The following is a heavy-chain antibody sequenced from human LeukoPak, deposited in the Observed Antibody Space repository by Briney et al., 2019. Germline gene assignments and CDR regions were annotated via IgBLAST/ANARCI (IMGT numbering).Heavy chain of an antibody. CDR2: INPNSGGT. CDR3: ARVGCSSTSCYQWWGSYYFDY. V-gene: IGHV1-2*02. CDR1: GYTFTGYY. Sequence: GASVTVSCKASGYTFTGYYMHWVRQAPGQGLEWMGWINPNSGGTNYAQKFQGRVTMTRDTSISTAYMELSRLRSDDTAVYYCARVGCSSTSCYQWWGSYYFDYWGQGTLVTVSS. D-gene: IGHD2-2*01. J-gene: IGHJ4*02.